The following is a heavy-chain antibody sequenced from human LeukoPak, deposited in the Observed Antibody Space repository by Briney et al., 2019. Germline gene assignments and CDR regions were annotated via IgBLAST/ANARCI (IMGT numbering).Heavy chain of an antibody. CDR2: ISWNSGSI. V-gene: IGHV3-9*01. CDR3: ARRITTDIVVVPAANNDAFDI. J-gene: IGHJ3*02. D-gene: IGHD2-2*01. CDR1: GFTFDDYA. Sequence: PGGSLRLSCAASGFTFDDYAMHWVRQAPGKGLEWVSGISWNSGSIGYADSVKGRFTISRDNAKNSLYLQTNSLRAEDTAVYYCARRITTDIVVVPAANNDAFDIWGQGTMVTVSS.